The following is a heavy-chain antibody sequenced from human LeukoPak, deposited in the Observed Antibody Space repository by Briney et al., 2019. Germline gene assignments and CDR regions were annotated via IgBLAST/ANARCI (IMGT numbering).Heavy chain of an antibody. CDR1: GYTFTSYG. J-gene: IGHJ4*02. D-gene: IGHD3-22*01. CDR3: ARGDRGGWYYDSSGYFNYFDY. Sequence: GASVKVSCKASGYTFTSYGISWVRQAPGQRLEWMAWISAYNGNTNYAQKLQGRVTMTTDTSTSTAYMELRSLRSDDTAVYYCARGDRGGWYYDSSGYFNYFDYWGQGTLVTVSS. CDR2: ISAYNGNT. V-gene: IGHV1-18*01.